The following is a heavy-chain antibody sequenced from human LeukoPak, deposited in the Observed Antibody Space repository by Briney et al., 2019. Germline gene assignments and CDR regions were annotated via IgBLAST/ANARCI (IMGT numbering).Heavy chain of an antibody. D-gene: IGHD2-15*01. J-gene: IGHJ4*02. Sequence: GGSLRLSCADSGFTFSSYAMSWVRQAPGKGLEWVAFIRYDGSNKYYADSVKGRFTISRDNSKNTLYLQMNSLRAEDTAVYYCAKDGVVLPALALGYWGQGTLVTVSS. V-gene: IGHV3-30*02. CDR3: AKDGVVLPALALGY. CDR2: IRYDGSNK. CDR1: GFTFSSYA.